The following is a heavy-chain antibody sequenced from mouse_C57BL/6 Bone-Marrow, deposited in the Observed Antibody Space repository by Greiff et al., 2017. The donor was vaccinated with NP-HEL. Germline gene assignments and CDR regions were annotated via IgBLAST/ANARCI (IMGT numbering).Heavy chain of an antibody. J-gene: IGHJ1*03. Sequence: EVKLLESGGGLVQPGGSLSLSCAASGFTFTDYYMSWVRQPPGKALEWLGFIRNKANGYTTEYSASVKGRFTISRDNSQSILYLQMNALRAEDSATYYCARYNYYGSSYRYWYFDVWGTGTTVTVSS. CDR3: ARYNYYGSSYRYWYFDV. CDR2: IRNKANGYTT. D-gene: IGHD1-1*01. CDR1: GFTFTDYY. V-gene: IGHV7-3*01.